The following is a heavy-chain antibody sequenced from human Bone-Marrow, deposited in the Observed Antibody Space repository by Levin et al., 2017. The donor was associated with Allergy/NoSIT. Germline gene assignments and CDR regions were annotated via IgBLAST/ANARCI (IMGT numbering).Heavy chain of an antibody. D-gene: IGHD2-8*02. Sequence: GGSLRLSCAASGFTFSSYSMNWVRQAPGRGLEWISYIRPDNDIRSYADSVKGRFTISRDNAKNSLYLQMNSLRAADTAVYYCARDYSWSSDSCGQGTLVTVSS. V-gene: IGHV3-48*04. J-gene: IGHJ4*02. CDR3: ARDYSWSSDS. CDR2: IRPDNDIR. CDR1: GFTFSSYS.